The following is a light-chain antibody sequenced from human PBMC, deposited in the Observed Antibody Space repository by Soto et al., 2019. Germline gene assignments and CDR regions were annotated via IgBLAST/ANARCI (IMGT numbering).Light chain of an antibody. CDR1: QSVSSN. Sequence: EIVMTQSPATLSVSPGERATLYCRASQSVSSNLAWYQQRPGQPPRLLIYGASSRATGIPVRFSSSGSETEFTLTISSLQSEDSAVYNCQQYNHWPPWTFGQGTKVDIK. CDR2: GAS. J-gene: IGKJ1*01. V-gene: IGKV3D-15*01. CDR3: QQYNHWPPWT.